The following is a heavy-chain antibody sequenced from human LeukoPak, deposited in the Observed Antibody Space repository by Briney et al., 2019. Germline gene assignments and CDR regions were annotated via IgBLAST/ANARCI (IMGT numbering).Heavy chain of an antibody. CDR1: GGSFSGYY. J-gene: IGHJ4*02. D-gene: IGHD3-22*01. V-gene: IGHV4-34*01. CDR2: INHSGST. Sequence: SETLSLTCAVYGGSFSGYYWSWIRQPPGKGLEWIGEINHSGSTNYNPSLKSRVTISVDRSKNQFSLKLSSVTAADTAVYYCASERRTYYYDSSGPTTSAYYFDYWGQGTLVTVSS. CDR3: ASERRTYYYDSSGPTTSAYYFDY.